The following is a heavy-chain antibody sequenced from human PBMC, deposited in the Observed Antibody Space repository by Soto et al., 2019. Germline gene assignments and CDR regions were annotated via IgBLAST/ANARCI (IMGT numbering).Heavy chain of an antibody. CDR3: ARAHPGATTSYSIDY. J-gene: IGHJ4*02. CDR2: IYYSGST. D-gene: IGHD1-26*01. CDR1: GGSISSYY. Sequence: SETLSLTCTVSGGSISSYYWSWIRQPPGKGLEWIGYIYYSGSTNYNPSLKSRVTISVDTSKNQFSLKLSSVTAADTAVYYCARAHPGATTSYSIDYWGQGTLVTVSS. V-gene: IGHV4-59*12.